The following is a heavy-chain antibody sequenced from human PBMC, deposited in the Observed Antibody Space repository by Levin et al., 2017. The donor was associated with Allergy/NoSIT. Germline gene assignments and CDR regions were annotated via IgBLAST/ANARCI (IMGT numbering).Heavy chain of an antibody. CDR2: FDPEDGET. CDR3: ATSVAGKGFWFDP. CDR1: GYTLTELS. J-gene: IGHJ5*02. Sequence: GESLKISCKVSGYTLTELSMHWVRQAPGKGLEWMGGFDPEDGETIYAQKFQGRVTMTEDTSTDTAYMELSSLRSEDTAVYYCATSVAGKGFWFDPWGQGTLVTVSS. V-gene: IGHV1-24*01. D-gene: IGHD6-13*01.